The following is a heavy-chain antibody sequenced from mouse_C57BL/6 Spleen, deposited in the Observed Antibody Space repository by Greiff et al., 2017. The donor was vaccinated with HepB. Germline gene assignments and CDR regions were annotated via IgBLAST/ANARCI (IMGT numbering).Heavy chain of an antibody. V-gene: IGHV1-82*01. CDR2: IYPGDGDT. CDR3: ARNPFAY. CDR1: GYAFSSSW. J-gene: IGHJ3*01. Sequence: VQLQQSGPELVKPGASVKISCKASGYAFSSSWMNWVKQRPGKGLEWIGRIYPGDGDTNYNGKFKGKATLTADKSSSTAYMQLSSLTSEDSAVYFGARNPFAYWGQGTLVTVSA.